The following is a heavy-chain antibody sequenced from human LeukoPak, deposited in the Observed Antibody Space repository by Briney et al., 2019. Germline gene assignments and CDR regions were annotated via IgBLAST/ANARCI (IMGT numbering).Heavy chain of an antibody. D-gene: IGHD2-2*02. CDR3: ARGCSSTSCYKHFDY. CDR2: ISAYNGNT. CDR1: GYTFTSYG. Sequence: ASAKVSCKASGYTFTSYGISWVRQAPGQGLEWMGWISAYNGNTNYAQKLQGRVTMTTDTSTSTAYMELRSLRSDDTAVYYCARGCSSTSCYKHFDYWGQGILVTVSS. J-gene: IGHJ4*02. V-gene: IGHV1-18*01.